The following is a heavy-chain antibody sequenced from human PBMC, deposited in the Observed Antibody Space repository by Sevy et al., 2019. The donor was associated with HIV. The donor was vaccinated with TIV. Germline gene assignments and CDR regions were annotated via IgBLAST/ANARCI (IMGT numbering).Heavy chain of an antibody. CDR1: GFTFSYYT. CDR2: ISSGSSYI. D-gene: IGHD3-22*01. CDR3: ARSLDYYDSSGANDY. Sequence: GGSLRFSCAASGFTFSYYTMKWVRQAPGKGLEWVSSISSGSSYISYGESVKGRFTISRDNAKNSLFLQMNSLRAEDTAGYYCARSLDYYDSSGANDYRGQGTLVTVSS. V-gene: IGHV3-21*01. J-gene: IGHJ4*02.